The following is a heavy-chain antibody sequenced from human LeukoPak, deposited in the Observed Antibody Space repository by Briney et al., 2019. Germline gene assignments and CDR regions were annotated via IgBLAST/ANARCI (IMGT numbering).Heavy chain of an antibody. CDR3: ASRYYYDSSGYFFDY. J-gene: IGHJ4*02. CDR1: CCSNSNYSYH. CDR2: IYYSGST. Sequence: ETPFLTCPGSCCSNSNYSYHWGWVRQPPRKGPEWIGSIYYSGSTYYNPSLKSRVTISVDTSKNQFSLKLSSVTAADTAVYYCASRYYYDSSGYFFDYWGQGTLVTVSS. V-gene: IGHV4-39*01. D-gene: IGHD3-22*01.